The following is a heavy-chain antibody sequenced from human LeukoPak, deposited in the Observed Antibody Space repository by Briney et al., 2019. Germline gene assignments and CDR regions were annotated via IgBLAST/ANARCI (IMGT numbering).Heavy chain of an antibody. D-gene: IGHD6-13*01. J-gene: IGHJ3*02. CDR2: IDYSGTT. Sequence: SETLSLTCTVPSGSISSNNHYWGWIRQPQGKGLEWIGSIDYSGTTDYNPSLKSRVTISVDTSKNQFSLKLSSVTAADTAVYYCARRVSSSRGGHDAFDIWGQGTMVTVSS. CDR3: ARRVSSSRGGHDAFDI. V-gene: IGHV4-39*07. CDR1: SGSISSNNHY.